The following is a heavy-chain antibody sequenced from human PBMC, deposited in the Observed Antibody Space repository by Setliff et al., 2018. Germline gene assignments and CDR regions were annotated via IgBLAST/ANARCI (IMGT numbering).Heavy chain of an antibody. V-gene: IGHV4-34*01. CDR3: AKFGPLDLTGDWAFDN. CDR1: GGSFSSFY. Sequence: TSETLSLTCAVYGGSFSSFYWSWIRQPPGKGLEWIGEINHSGTTYYNPSLKSRVTISVDTSKKQFSLKLSSVTAADTAVYYCAKFGPLDLTGDWAFDNWGQGTLVTVSS. D-gene: IGHD7-27*01. CDR2: INHSGTT. J-gene: IGHJ4*02.